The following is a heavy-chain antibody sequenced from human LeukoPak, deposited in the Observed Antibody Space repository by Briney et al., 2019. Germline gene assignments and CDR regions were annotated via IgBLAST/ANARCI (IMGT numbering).Heavy chain of an antibody. J-gene: IGHJ4*02. D-gene: IGHD4-23*01. CDR2: IYTTGTT. CDR1: GGSISSYY. V-gene: IGHV4-4*07. CDR3: VRDRTYGGNSVFDY. Sequence: PSETLSLTCTVSGGSISSYYWGWVRQPAGKGLEWIGRIYTTGTTNYNPSLKSRVTMSVDTSKNQFSLNLGSVSAADTAVYYCVRDRTYGGNSVFDYWGQGTLVTVSS.